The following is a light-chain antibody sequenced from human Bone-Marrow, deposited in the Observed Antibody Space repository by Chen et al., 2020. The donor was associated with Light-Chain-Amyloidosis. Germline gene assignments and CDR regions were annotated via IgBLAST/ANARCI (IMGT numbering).Light chain of an antibody. Sequence: QSALTPPASVSGSPGQSLTISFTGTSSDVGSDNHVSWYQQPPDKAPKLMIYEVTNRPSWVPDRFSGSKSDNTASLTISGLQTEDEADYFCSSYTITNTLVFGSGTRVTVL. CDR3: SSYTITNTLV. J-gene: IGLJ1*01. CDR1: SSDVGSDNH. V-gene: IGLV2-14*01. CDR2: EVT.